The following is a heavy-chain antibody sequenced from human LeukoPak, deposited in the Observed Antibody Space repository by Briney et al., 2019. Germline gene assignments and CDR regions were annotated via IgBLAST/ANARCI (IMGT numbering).Heavy chain of an antibody. Sequence: SETLSLTCTVSGGSISSSSYYWGWIRQPPGKGLEWIGSIYYSGSTYYNPSLKSRVTISVDTSKNQFSLKLSSVTAADTAVYYCARVCSSSWTRCYMDVWGKGTTVTVSS. CDR3: ARVCSSSWTRCYMDV. CDR2: IYYSGST. CDR1: GGSISSSSYY. J-gene: IGHJ6*03. V-gene: IGHV4-39*07. D-gene: IGHD6-13*01.